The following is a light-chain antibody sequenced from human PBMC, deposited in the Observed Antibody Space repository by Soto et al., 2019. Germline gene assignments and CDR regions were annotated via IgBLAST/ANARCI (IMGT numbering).Light chain of an antibody. V-gene: IGLV2-8*01. J-gene: IGLJ2*01. CDR3: SSYAGRDTYVV. Sequence: QSVLTQPPSASGSPGQSVTISCTGTVSDVGGYNYVSWYQQHAGKAPKLMIYAVSQRPSGVSDRFSGSKSGNTASLTVSGLQAEDEADYYCSSYAGRDTYVVFGGGTKVTVL. CDR1: VSDVGGYNY. CDR2: AVS.